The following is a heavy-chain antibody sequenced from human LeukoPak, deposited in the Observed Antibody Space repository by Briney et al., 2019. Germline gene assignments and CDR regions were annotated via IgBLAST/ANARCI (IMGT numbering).Heavy chain of an antibody. J-gene: IGHJ5*02. CDR3: ARGTVTMVRGVIINNWFDP. V-gene: IGHV6-1*01. Sequence: SQTLSLTCAISGDSVSSNSAAWNWIRQSPSRGLEWLGRTYYRSKWYNDYAVSVKSRITINPDTSKNQFSLQLNSVTPEDTAVYYCARGTVTMVRGVIINNWFDPWGQGTPVTVSS. CDR2: TYYRSKWYN. D-gene: IGHD3-10*01. CDR1: GDSVSSNSAA.